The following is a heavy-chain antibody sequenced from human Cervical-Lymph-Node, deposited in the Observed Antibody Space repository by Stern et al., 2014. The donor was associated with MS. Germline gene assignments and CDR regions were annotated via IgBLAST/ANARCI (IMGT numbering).Heavy chain of an antibody. V-gene: IGHV1-69*01. CDR1: GGTFRSYG. J-gene: IGHJ6*02. D-gene: IGHD3-9*01. CDR3: ARHFDWLLGAEDYGMDV. Sequence: VQLVESGAEVKQPGSSVNVSCKASGGTFRSYGFRWVRQAPGQGLEWMGGIIPIFGVTNYEQKCQGRVTIIADESTNTVYMELSSLRSEDTAVYYCARHFDWLLGAEDYGMDVWGQGTTVTVSS. CDR2: IIPIFGVT.